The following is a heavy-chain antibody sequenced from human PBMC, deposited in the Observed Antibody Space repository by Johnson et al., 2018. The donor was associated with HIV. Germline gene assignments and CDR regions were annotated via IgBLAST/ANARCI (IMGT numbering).Heavy chain of an antibody. CDR3: AKGSWALWSP. CDR1: GFTVSSNY. J-gene: IGHJ3*01. CDR2: IYSGGST. Sequence: VQLVESGGGLIQPGGSLRLSCAASGFTVSSNYMSWVRQAPGKGLEWVSVIYSGGSTYYADSVKGRSTIARDNSKNTLYMQMTSQRAEDTAVYYCAKGSWALWSPWGQGTMVTVSS. D-gene: IGHD1-26*01. V-gene: IGHV3-53*01.